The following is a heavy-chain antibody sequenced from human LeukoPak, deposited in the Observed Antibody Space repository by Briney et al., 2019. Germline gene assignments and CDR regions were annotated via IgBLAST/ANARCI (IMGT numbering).Heavy chain of an antibody. Sequence: SETLSLTCIVSGYSISSGYFWGWIRQPPGKGLEWIGRIYHSGSTYYYPSLKSRVTISVDTSKNQFSLRLSSVTAADTAVYYCAREPYGGNPNDAFDIWGQGTMVTVSS. D-gene: IGHD4-23*01. CDR2: IYHSGST. CDR3: AREPYGGNPNDAFDI. CDR1: GYSISSGYF. V-gene: IGHV4-38-2*02. J-gene: IGHJ3*02.